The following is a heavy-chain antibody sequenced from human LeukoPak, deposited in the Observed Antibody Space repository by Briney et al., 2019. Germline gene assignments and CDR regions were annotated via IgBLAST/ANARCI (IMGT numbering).Heavy chain of an antibody. Sequence: GGSLRLSCAASGFTFSSYWMQWVRQAPGKGLVWVSRLSPDGSSTTSADSVKGRFTISRDNAKNTLYLQIGSLRADDTAVYYCTRVSREAPGLPDLRGQGTLVTVSS. D-gene: IGHD5-24*01. CDR3: TRVSREAPGLPDL. CDR2: LSPDGSST. J-gene: IGHJ5*02. CDR1: GFTFSSYW. V-gene: IGHV3-74*01.